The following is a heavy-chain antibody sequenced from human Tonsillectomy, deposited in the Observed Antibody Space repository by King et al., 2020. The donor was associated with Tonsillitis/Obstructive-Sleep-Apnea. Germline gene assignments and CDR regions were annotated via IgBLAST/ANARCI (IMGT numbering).Heavy chain of an antibody. J-gene: IGHJ4*02. Sequence: VQLVESGGGLIQPGGSLRLSCAASGFTVSSNYMSWVRQAPGKGLEWVSVIYSGGSTDYADSVKGRFTISRDNSKNTLYLQMNSLRAEDTAVYYCARVGGRYCSSTSCYHSGYFDYWGQGTLVTVSS. CDR2: IYSGGST. V-gene: IGHV3-53*01. CDR3: ARVGGRYCSSTSCYHSGYFDY. D-gene: IGHD2-2*01. CDR1: GFTVSSNY.